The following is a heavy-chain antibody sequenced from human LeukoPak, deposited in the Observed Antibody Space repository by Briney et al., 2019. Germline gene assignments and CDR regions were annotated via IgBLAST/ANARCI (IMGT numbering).Heavy chain of an antibody. CDR2: IRYDGSNK. Sequence: GGSLRLSCAASGFTFSSYGMHWVRQAPGKGLEWVAFIRYDGSNKYYADSVKGRFTISRDNSKNTLYLQMNSLRAEDTAVYYCAKGSWLEYSSSLDPWGQGTLVTVSS. D-gene: IGHD6-6*01. V-gene: IGHV3-30*02. CDR1: GFTFSSYG. CDR3: AKGSWLEYSSSLDP. J-gene: IGHJ5*02.